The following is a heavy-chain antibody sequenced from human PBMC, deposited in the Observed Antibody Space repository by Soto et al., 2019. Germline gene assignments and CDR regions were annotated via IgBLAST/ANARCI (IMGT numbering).Heavy chain of an antibody. CDR2: IYHSGST. CDR1: GGSISSGGYS. J-gene: IGHJ4*02. Sequence: PSETLSLTCTVSGGSISSGGYSWSWIRQPPGKGLEWIGYIYHSGSTYYNPSLKSRVTISVDRSKNQFSLKLSSVTAADTAVHYCARGPPNSIWGQGTLVTVSS. D-gene: IGHD3-22*01. V-gene: IGHV4-30-2*01. CDR3: ARGPPNSI.